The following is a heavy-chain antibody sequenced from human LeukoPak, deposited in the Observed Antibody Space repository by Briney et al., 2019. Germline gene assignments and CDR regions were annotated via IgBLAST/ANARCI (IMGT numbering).Heavy chain of an antibody. J-gene: IGHJ5*02. CDR2: IFSGGGEI. Sequence: GGSLRLSCAASGFTFNTFAMIWVRQPPGKGLEWVSSIFSGGGEIHYADSVRGRFSISRDNSKSTLSLQMNSLRVEDTAIYYCAKVLPIYFSPSSWFDPWGQGTLVTVSS. CDR3: AKVLPIYFSPSSWFDP. V-gene: IGHV3-23*01. CDR1: GFTFNTFA. D-gene: IGHD3-3*01.